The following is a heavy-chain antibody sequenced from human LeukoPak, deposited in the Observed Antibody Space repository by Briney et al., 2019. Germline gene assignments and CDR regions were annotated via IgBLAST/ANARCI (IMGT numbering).Heavy chain of an antibody. J-gene: IGHJ4*02. Sequence: GGSLRLSCAASGFTFSSYSMNWVRQAPGKGLEWVSYISSSSTIYYADSVKGRFTISRDNAKNSLYLQMNSLRAEDTAVYYCARTHLYYYDSSGYSVFDYWGQGTLVTVSS. CDR3: ARTHLYYYDSSGYSVFDY. D-gene: IGHD3-22*01. CDR1: GFTFSSYS. CDR2: ISSSSTI. V-gene: IGHV3-48*04.